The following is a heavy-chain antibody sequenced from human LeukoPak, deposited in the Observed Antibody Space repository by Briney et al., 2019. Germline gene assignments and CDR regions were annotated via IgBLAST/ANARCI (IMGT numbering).Heavy chain of an antibody. J-gene: IGHJ6*02. V-gene: IGHV4-4*02. CDR2: INHSGST. D-gene: IGHD6-19*01. CDR3: ARGRPVIAVAGPGFRYYYYGMDV. Sequence: PSGTLSLTCAVSGGSISSSNWWSWVRQPPGKGLEWIGEINHSGSTNYNPSLKSRVTISVDTSKNQFSLKLSSVTAADTAVYYCARGRPVIAVAGPGFRYYYYGMDVWGQGTTVTVSS. CDR1: GGSISSSNW.